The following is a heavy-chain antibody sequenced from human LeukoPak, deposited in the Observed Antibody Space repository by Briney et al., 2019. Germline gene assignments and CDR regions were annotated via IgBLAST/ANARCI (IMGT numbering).Heavy chain of an antibody. V-gene: IGHV4-4*07. CDR3: ARAVGSGSFQTYYYYMDV. D-gene: IGHD3-10*01. Sequence: SETLSLTCTVSGGSISSYYWSWIRQPAGKGLEWIGRIYTSRSTNYNPSLKSRVTMSVDTSKNQFSLKLSSVTAADTAVYYCARAVGSGSFQTYYYYMDVWGKGTTVTISS. CDR1: GGSISSYY. CDR2: IYTSRST. J-gene: IGHJ6*03.